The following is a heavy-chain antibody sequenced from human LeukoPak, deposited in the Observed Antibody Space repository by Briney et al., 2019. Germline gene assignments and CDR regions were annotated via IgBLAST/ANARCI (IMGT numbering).Heavy chain of an antibody. Sequence: SGPALVKPTQTLTLTCTFSGFSLSTSGMCVSWIRQPPRKALEWLARIDWDDDKYYSTSLKTRLTISKDTSKNQVVLTMTNMDPVDTATYYCARIQSGGSYYSPAFDYWGQGTLVTVSS. CDR2: IDWDDDK. CDR3: ARIQSGGSYYSPAFDY. V-gene: IGHV2-70*11. CDR1: GFSLSTSGMC. D-gene: IGHD1-26*01. J-gene: IGHJ4*02.